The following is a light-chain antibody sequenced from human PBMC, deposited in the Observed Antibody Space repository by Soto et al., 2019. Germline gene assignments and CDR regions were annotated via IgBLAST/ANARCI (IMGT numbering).Light chain of an antibody. J-gene: IGKJ3*01. CDR2: GAS. V-gene: IGKV3-20*01. CDR3: QQYGRSQFT. Sequence: EIVLTQSPGALSLSPGERATLSCRASQSIDAISLSWYQQKGGQAPRLLIYGASSRATGIPDRFSGYGSETEFTLIISRLEPEDFAVYYCQQYGRSQFTFGPGTRVDVK. CDR1: QSIDAIS.